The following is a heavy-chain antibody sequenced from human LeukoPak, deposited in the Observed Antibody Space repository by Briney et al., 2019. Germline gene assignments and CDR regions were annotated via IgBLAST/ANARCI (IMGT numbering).Heavy chain of an antibody. J-gene: IGHJ6*03. Sequence: PGGSLRLSCAASGFTFSSYAMRWVRQAPGKGLEYVSGINSDGGSTYYANSVKGRFTISRDNSKNTLYLQMGSLRAEDMGVYYCAKDGPLYSGYDYYYMDVWGEGTTVTVSS. CDR2: INSDGGST. D-gene: IGHD1-26*01. CDR1: GFTFSSYA. V-gene: IGHV3-64*01. CDR3: AKDGPLYSGYDYYYMDV.